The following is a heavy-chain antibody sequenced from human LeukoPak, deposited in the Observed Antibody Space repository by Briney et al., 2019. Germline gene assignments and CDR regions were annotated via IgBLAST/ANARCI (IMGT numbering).Heavy chain of an antibody. CDR3: AWGDFCSKSNCYLRPMDV. Sequence: PSETLSLTRTGSGGSISDYYWNWIRQPPGKGREWIVYVYYSGSTTYNPSLKSRATISVDTAKNQFSLKLRSVTAADTAVYYCAWGDFCSKSNCYLRPMDVWGKGTTVTVSS. D-gene: IGHD3-3*01. CDR2: VYYSGST. J-gene: IGHJ6*03. V-gene: IGHV4-59*01. CDR1: GGSISDYY.